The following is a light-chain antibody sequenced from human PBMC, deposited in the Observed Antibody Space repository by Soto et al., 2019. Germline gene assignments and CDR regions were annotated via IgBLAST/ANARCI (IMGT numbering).Light chain of an antibody. J-gene: IGLJ3*02. CDR3: AAWVDSLSGTWV. Sequence: QSVLTQPPSASGTPGQRVTISCSGSSSNIGRNYVYWYQQLPGTAPKLLIYRNNQRPSGVPDRFSGSKSGTSASLAISGLRSEDEADYYCAAWVDSLSGTWVFGGGTQLTVL. V-gene: IGLV1-47*01. CDR1: SSNIGRNY. CDR2: RNN.